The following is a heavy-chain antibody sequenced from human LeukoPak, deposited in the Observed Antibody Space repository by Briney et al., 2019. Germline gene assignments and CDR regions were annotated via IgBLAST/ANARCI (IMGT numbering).Heavy chain of an antibody. V-gene: IGHV4-59*01. CDR1: GDSISSYY. D-gene: IGHD3-10*01. Sequence: FETLSLTCTVSGDSISSYYWNWVRQPPAKVLEWIGYIYYSGSNNCNPSLKSRVTISIDTSKNQFSLKLRSVTAADTAVYYCAREVPIVRGLRWDYWGQGTLVTVS. J-gene: IGHJ4*02. CDR3: AREVPIVRGLRWDY. CDR2: IYYSGSN.